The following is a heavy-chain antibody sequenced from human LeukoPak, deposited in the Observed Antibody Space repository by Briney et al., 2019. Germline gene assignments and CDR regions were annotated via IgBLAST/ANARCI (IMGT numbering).Heavy chain of an antibody. D-gene: IGHD3-16*01. CDR2: IYRSGST. J-gene: IGHJ4*02. V-gene: IGHV4-38-2*02. CDR1: GYSISSGYY. CDR3: AREGEYYDYVWGSYGHLGFDY. Sequence: SETLSLTCTVSGYSISSGYYWDWIRQPPGKGLEWIGNIYRSGSTDYNPSLRSRVTISLDTSKNQFSLRLTSVTAADTAVYYCAREGEYYDYVWGSYGHLGFDYWGQGALVTVSS.